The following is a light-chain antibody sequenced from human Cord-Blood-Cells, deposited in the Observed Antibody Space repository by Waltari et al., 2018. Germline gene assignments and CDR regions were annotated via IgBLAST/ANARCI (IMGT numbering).Light chain of an antibody. V-gene: IGLV2-11*01. CDR3: CSYAGSYTFV. CDR1: SSHVGGYHY. CDR2: DVS. J-gene: IGLJ1*01. Sequence: HSALTQPRSVSASPGQSVPISCPGNSSHVGGYHYFSWYQQPPGKAPKLMIYDVSKRPSGVPDRLAGSKSGNTASLTISGLQAEDEAEYYCCSYAGSYTFVFGTGTKVTVL.